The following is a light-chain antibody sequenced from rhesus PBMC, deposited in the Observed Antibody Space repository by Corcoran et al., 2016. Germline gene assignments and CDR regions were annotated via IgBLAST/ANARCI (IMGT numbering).Light chain of an antibody. CDR1: QGISTY. CDR2: AAS. CDR3: LQFNNNPWT. V-gene: IGKV1-43*01. Sequence: DIQMTQSPSSLSASVGDRVSITCRASQGISTYLNWYQQRPGKPPKRLIYAASNLDSGVPSRFSGSESGTDFTLTISSLQSEDFATYFCLQFNNNPWTFGQGTKVEIK. J-gene: IGKJ1*01.